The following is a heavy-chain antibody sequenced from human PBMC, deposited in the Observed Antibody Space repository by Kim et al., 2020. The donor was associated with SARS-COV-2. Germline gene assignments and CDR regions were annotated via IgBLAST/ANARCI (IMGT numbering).Heavy chain of an antibody. J-gene: IGHJ3*02. Sequence: GRFTISRDNAKNSLYLQMNSLRAEDTAVYYCASDMEDIVVVPAATDAFDIWGQGTMVTVSS. V-gene: IGHV3-11*04. CDR3: ASDMEDIVVVPAATDAFDI. D-gene: IGHD2-2*01.